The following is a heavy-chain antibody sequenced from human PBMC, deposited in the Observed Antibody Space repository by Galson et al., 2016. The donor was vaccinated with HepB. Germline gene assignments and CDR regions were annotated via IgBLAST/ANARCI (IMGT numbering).Heavy chain of an antibody. Sequence: ETLYLTCSVSGGSISSDNWWSWVRQPPGKGLEWIGEIYHSGSTNYNPSLKSRVTISVDKSKNQFSLKLSSVTAADTAVYYCARVATSWSERMFDYWGQGTLVTVS. D-gene: IGHD1-1*01. V-gene: IGHV4-4*02. CDR1: GGSISSDNW. CDR3: ARVATSWSERMFDY. J-gene: IGHJ4*02. CDR2: IYHSGST.